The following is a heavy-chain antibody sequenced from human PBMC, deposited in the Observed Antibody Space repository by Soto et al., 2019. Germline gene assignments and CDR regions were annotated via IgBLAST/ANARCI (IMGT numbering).Heavy chain of an antibody. J-gene: IGHJ4*02. V-gene: IGHV4-39*02. CDR1: GGSISSSSYY. Sequence: SETLSLTCTVSGGSISSSSYYWGWIRQPPGKGLEWIGSIYYSGSAYYNPSLKSRVTISVDTSKNQFSLKLSSVTAADTAVYYCAGEYLDYYDSSGYSFDYWGQGTLVTVSS. CDR3: AGEYLDYYDSSGYSFDY. CDR2: IYYSGSA. D-gene: IGHD3-22*01.